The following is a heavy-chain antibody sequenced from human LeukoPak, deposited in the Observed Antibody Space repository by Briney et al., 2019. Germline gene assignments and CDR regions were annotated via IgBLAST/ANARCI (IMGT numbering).Heavy chain of an antibody. V-gene: IGHV1-2*02. J-gene: IGHJ3*02. CDR1: GYTFTGYY. Sequence: GASVKDSCKASGYTFTGYYMHWVRQAPGQGLEWMGWINPNSGGTNYAQKFQGRVTMTRDTSISTAYMELSRLRSDDTAVYYCARVSGYYFLLDAFDIWGQGTMVTVSS. D-gene: IGHD3-22*01. CDR2: INPNSGGT. CDR3: ARVSGYYFLLDAFDI.